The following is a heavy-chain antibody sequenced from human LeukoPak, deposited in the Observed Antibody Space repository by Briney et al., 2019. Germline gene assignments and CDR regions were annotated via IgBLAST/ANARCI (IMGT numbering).Heavy chain of an antibody. J-gene: IGHJ5*02. CDR2: INHSGST. V-gene: IGHV4-34*01. CDR3: ARLRDWFDP. CDR1: GGSFSGHY. Sequence: PSETLSLTCAVYGGSFSGHYWSWIRQPPGKGLEWIGEINHSGSTNYNPSLKSRVTISVDTSKNQFSLKLSPVTAADTAVYYCARLRDWFDPWGQGTLVTVSS.